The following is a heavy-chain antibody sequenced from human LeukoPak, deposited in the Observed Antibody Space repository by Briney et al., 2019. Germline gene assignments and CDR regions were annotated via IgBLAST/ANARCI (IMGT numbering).Heavy chain of an antibody. J-gene: IGHJ5*02. CDR1: GFTFNRHL. Sequence: GGSLRLSCAASGFTFNRHLMHWVRQAPGKGRVWVSRSNSDGSNTVYEDSVKGRFTISRDNAKNTLYLQMNSLRAEDTAVYYCARGAGIYYTTGWTGWFDPWGQGTLVTVTS. D-gene: IGHD6-19*01. CDR3: ARGAGIYYTTGWTGWFDP. V-gene: IGHV3-74*01. CDR2: SNSDGSNT.